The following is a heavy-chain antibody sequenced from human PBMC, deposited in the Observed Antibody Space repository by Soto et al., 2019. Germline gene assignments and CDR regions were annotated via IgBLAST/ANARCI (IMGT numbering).Heavy chain of an antibody. CDR3: APQGLPNYYSYGMDV. D-gene: IGHD5-18*01. CDR2: IIPIFGTA. V-gene: IGHV1-69*12. CDR1: GGTFSSYA. J-gene: IGHJ6*02. Sequence: QVQLVQSGAEVKKPGSSVKVSCKASGGTFSSYAISWVRQAPGQGLEWMGGIIPIFGTADYAQKFQGRVTITADETTTTAYMELSSLRSEDTAVYYCAPQGLPNYYSYGMDVWCQGTTVTVSS.